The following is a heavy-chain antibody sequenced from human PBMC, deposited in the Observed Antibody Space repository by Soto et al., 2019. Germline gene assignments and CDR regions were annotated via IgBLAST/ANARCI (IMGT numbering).Heavy chain of an antibody. D-gene: IGHD1-26*01. CDR2: MFYSGSA. CDR1: GGSISRYY. Sequence: SETLSLTCTVSGGSISRYYWSWIRQSPGKGLEWIGNMFYSGSASYSPSLKSRVTISIDTSKTQFSLKLTSVTAADTAVYYCARRYGSAIDYWGQGTLVTVSS. V-gene: IGHV4-59*08. J-gene: IGHJ4*02. CDR3: ARRYGSAIDY.